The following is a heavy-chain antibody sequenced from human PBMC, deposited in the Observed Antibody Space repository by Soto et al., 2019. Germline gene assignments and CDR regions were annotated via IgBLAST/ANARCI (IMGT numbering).Heavy chain of an antibody. D-gene: IGHD3-10*01. J-gene: IGHJ4*02. CDR2: IIPMFGTA. CDR3: ARDLDYYGSGNYYNRIDY. Sequence: QVQLVQSGAEVKKPGSSVKVSCKVSGGPFSDYAVSWVRQAPGQGLEWMGGIIPMFGTANYAQKFQGRVTITADESKTTAYMELSSLRSEDTAVYYCARDLDYYGSGNYYNRIDYWGQGTLVTVSS. CDR1: GGPFSDYA. V-gene: IGHV1-69*01.